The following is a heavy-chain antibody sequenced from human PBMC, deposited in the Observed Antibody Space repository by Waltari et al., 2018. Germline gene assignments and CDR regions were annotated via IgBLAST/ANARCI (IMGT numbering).Heavy chain of an antibody. CDR1: GYTFTSYY. CDR2: INPSGGST. Sequence: QVQLVQSGAEVKKPGASVKVSCKASGYTFTSYYMHWVRQAPGQGLEWMGIINPSGGSTSYAQKFQGRVTMTRDTSTSTVYMELSSLRSEDTAVYYCARAPVPWGDDSSGYSRCDYWGQGTLVTVSS. J-gene: IGHJ4*02. D-gene: IGHD3-22*01. CDR3: ARAPVPWGDDSSGYSRCDY. V-gene: IGHV1-46*01.